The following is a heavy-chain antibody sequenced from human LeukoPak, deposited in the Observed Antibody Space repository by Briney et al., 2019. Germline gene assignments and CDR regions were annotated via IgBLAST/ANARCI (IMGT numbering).Heavy chain of an antibody. J-gene: IGHJ4*02. V-gene: IGHV1-2*02. CDR2: INPNSGGT. CDR1: GYTFTGYY. CDR3: ARDRRVLRFLEWLLDY. D-gene: IGHD3-3*01. Sequence: ASVKVSCKASGYTFTGYYMHWVRQAPGQGLEWVGWINPNSGGTNYAQKFQGRVTMTRDTSISTAYMELSRLRSDDTAVYYCARDRRVLRFLEWLLDYWGQGTLVTVSS.